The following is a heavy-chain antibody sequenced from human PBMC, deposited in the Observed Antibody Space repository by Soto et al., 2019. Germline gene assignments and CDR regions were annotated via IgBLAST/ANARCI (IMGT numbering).Heavy chain of an antibody. J-gene: IGHJ5*02. CDR2: IIPIFGTA. CDR3: AVDRIAVAGTSVLDP. CDR1: GGTFSSYA. D-gene: IGHD6-19*01. V-gene: IGHV1-69*01. Sequence: QVQLVQSGAEVKKPGSSVNVSCKASGGTFSSYAISWVRQAPGHGLEWMGGIIPIFGTANYAQKFQGRVTIIADESTSTAYMELSSLRSEDTAVYYCAVDRIAVAGTSVLDPWGQGTLVTVSS.